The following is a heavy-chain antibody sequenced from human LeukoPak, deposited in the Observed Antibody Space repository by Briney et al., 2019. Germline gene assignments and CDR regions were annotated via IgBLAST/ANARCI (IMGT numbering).Heavy chain of an antibody. V-gene: IGHV3-23*01. CDR1: GFTFSSHA. Sequence: PGGSLRLSCAASGFTFSSHAMSWVRQAPGKGLEWVSVISGSGGSTSYADSVKGRFTISRDNSMNSLYLQMNSLRAEDTAVYYCAGLGITMIGGVWGKGTTVTISS. CDR3: AGLGITMIGGV. D-gene: IGHD3-10*02. J-gene: IGHJ6*04. CDR2: ISGSGGST.